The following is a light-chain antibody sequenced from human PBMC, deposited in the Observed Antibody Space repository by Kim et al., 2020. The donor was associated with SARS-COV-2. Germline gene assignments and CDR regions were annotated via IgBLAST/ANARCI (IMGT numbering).Light chain of an antibody. V-gene: IGLV3-21*04. CDR3: QVWDSSSDHVV. CDR2: YDS. J-gene: IGLJ2*01. CDR1: NIGSKS. Sequence: APGKTARITCGGNNIGSKSVHWYQQKPGQAPVLVIYYDSDRPSGIPERFSGSNSGNTATLTISRVEAGDEADYYCQVWDSSSDHVVFGGGIQLTVL.